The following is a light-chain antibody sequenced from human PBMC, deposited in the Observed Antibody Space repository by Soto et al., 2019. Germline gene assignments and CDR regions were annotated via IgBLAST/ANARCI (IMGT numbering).Light chain of an antibody. CDR3: CSYAGSSTFYV. Sequence: QSALTQPRSVSGSHGQSVTISCTGTSSDVGGYGYVSWYQQHPGKAPKLMIYDVYNRPSGVPDRSSGSKSGNTASLTISGLQAEDEAVYYCCSYAGSSTFYVFGTGTKLTVL. CDR2: DVY. J-gene: IGLJ1*01. CDR1: SSDVGGYGY. V-gene: IGLV2-11*01.